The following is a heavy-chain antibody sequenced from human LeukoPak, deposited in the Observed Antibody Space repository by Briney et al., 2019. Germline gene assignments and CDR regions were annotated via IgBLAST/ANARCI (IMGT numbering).Heavy chain of an antibody. V-gene: IGHV3-33*01. CDR3: AREPEGYSGYGGYYYYYGMDV. J-gene: IGHJ6*02. CDR1: GFIFSNSG. CDR2: IWSDGSYR. Sequence: GGSLKLSCTASGFIFSNSGMHWVRQAPGKGLEWVAVIWSDGSYRYYADSVKGRFTISRENSKNSLYLQMNSLRVEDTAVYYCAREPEGYSGYGGYYYYYGMDVWGQGTTVTVSS. D-gene: IGHD5-12*01.